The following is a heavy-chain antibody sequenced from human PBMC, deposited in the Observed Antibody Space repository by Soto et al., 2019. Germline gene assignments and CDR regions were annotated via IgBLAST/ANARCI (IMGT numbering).Heavy chain of an antibody. Sequence: EVQLLESGGGLVQPGGSLRLSCAASGFTFSSYAMSWVRQAPGKGLEWVSAISGSGGSTYYADSVKGRFTISRDNSKNTLYLQMNSLRAEDTAVYYCAKEGRYSSSWYGGTREGFDYWGQGTLVTVSS. CDR2: ISGSGGST. D-gene: IGHD6-13*01. CDR3: AKEGRYSSSWYGGTREGFDY. V-gene: IGHV3-23*01. J-gene: IGHJ4*02. CDR1: GFTFSSYA.